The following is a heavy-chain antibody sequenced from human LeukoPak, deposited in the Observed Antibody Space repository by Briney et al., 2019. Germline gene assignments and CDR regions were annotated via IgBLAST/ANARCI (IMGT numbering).Heavy chain of an antibody. Sequence: PSETLSLTCTVSGGSISSYYWSWIRQPPGKGLEWIGYIYYSGSTNYNPSLKSRVTISVDTSKNQFSLKLSSVTAADTAVYYCARVPQKDAFDIWGQGTMVTVSS. CDR3: ARVPQKDAFDI. CDR1: GGSISSYY. J-gene: IGHJ3*02. CDR2: IYYSGST. V-gene: IGHV4-59*12. D-gene: IGHD1-14*01.